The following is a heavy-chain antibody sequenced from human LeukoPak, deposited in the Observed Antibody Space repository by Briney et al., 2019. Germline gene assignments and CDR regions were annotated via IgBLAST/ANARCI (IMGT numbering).Heavy chain of an antibody. D-gene: IGHD6-13*01. CDR3: ARDHSSSWFPHAFDI. V-gene: IGHV3-33*01. CDR1: GFTFSSYG. J-gene: IGHJ3*02. Sequence: PGGSLRLSCAASGFTFSSYGMHWVRQAPGKGLEWVAVIWYDGSNKYYADSVKGRFTISRDNSKNTLYLQMNSLRAEDTAVYYCARDHSSSWFPHAFDIWGQGTMVTVSS. CDR2: IWYDGSNK.